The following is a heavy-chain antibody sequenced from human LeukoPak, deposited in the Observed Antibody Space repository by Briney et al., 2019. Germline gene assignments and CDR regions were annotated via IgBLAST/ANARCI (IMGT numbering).Heavy chain of an antibody. J-gene: IGHJ4*02. D-gene: IGHD5-24*01. V-gene: IGHV3-48*02. CDR2: ITISSTTR. Sequence: GGSLRLSCAASGFTFSSYEMNWVRQAPGKGLEWISYITISSTTRYYADSVKGRFIVSRDNAKNSLHLQMNSLRDEDTAVYYCARDKWLDYWGQGSLVTVSS. CDR1: GFTFSSYE. CDR3: ARDKWLDY.